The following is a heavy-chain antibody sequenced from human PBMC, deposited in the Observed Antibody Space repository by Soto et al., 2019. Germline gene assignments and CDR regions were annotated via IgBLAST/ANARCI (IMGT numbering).Heavy chain of an antibody. CDR3: ARVRFLEWSVGGMDV. CDR1: GVSISSGGYY. D-gene: IGHD3-3*01. V-gene: IGHV4-31*03. Sequence: SETLSLTCTVSGVSISSGGYYWSWIRQHPGKGLEWSGYSYYSGSTYYNPSLKSRVTISVDTSKNQFSLKLSSVTDADTAVYYCARVRFLEWSVGGMDVWGQGTTVTVSS. CDR2: SYYSGST. J-gene: IGHJ6*02.